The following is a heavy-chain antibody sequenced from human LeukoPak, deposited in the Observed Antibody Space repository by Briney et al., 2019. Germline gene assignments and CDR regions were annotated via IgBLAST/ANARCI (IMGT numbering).Heavy chain of an antibody. Sequence: GGSLRLSCTVSGFAVSSNSMSWVRQAPGKGLEWASFIYSGSTHYSDSVKGRFTISRDNSKNTLYLQMNSLRAEDTAVYYCARRAGAYSHPYDYWGQGTLVTVSS. CDR1: GFAVSSNS. V-gene: IGHV3-53*01. J-gene: IGHJ4*02. D-gene: IGHD4/OR15-4a*01. CDR2: IYSGST. CDR3: ARRAGAYSHPYDY.